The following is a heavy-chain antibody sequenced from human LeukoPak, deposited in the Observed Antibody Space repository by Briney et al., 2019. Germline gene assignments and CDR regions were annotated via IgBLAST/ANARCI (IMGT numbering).Heavy chain of an antibody. V-gene: IGHV3-66*01. CDR3: ARDGSGSYYSLFDY. J-gene: IGHJ4*02. D-gene: IGHD3-10*01. CDR1: GFTVSSNH. Sequence: GGSLRLSCAASGFTVSSNHMSWVRQAPGKGLEWVSLIYSGGSIHYADSVKGRFTISRDNSKNTLYLQMNSLRAEDTAVYYCARDGSGSYYSLFDYWGQGTLVTVSS. CDR2: IYSGGSI.